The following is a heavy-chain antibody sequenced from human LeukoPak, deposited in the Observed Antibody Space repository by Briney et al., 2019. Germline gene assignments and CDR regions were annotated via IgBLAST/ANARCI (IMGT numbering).Heavy chain of an antibody. CDR1: GFTVSSNY. CDR2: IYSGGST. D-gene: IGHD3-10*01. V-gene: IGHV3-53*01. J-gene: IGHJ4*02. Sequence: PGGSLRLSCAASGFTVSSNYMSWVRQAPGKGLEWVSVIYSGGSTYYADSVKGRFTISRDNSKNTLFLQMNSLKTEDTAVYYCAREWYGRVRGVIILHGFLDWGQGTLVTVSS. CDR3: AREWYGRVRGVIILHGFLD.